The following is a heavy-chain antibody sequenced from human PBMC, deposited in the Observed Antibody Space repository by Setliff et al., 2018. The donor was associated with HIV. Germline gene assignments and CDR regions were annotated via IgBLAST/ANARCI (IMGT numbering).Heavy chain of an antibody. V-gene: IGHV1-69*13. D-gene: IGHD3-10*01. J-gene: IGHJ4*02. Sequence: GASVKVSCKASGGTFNNYAISWVRQAPGQGLEWVGGIIPLFGATNYAQKFQGRVTITADESTNTAHMELNSLRSIDTAMYYCATVFYYNSESYSPDYWGQGMLVTVSS. CDR1: GGTFNNYA. CDR2: IIPLFGAT. CDR3: ATVFYYNSESYSPDY.